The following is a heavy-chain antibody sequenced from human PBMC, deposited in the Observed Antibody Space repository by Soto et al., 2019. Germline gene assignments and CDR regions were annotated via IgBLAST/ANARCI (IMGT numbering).Heavy chain of an antibody. V-gene: IGHV3-33*01. CDR3: ARAIITGGSRGYFDY. J-gene: IGHJ4*02. Sequence: GGSLRLSCAASGFTFSSYGMHWVRQAPGKGLEWVAVIWYDGSNKYYADSVKGRFTISRDNSKNTLYLQMNSLRAEDTAVYYCARAIITGGSRGYFDYLGQGTLVNVSS. CDR1: GFTFSSYG. D-gene: IGHD2-2*01. CDR2: IWYDGSNK.